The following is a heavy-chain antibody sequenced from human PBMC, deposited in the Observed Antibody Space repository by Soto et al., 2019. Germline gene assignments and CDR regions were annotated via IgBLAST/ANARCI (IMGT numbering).Heavy chain of an antibody. V-gene: IGHV4-39*01. CDR1: GGSFSNNNYY. CDR2: TYYSGSA. CDR3: GKDPNPYWFSP. J-gene: IGHJ5*02. Sequence: SETLSLTCTVSGGSFSNNNYYWGWIRQPPGKGLEWIASTYYSGSAYYNPSLKSRVTISVDTSNNQISLKLTSVTAADTAVYYYGKDPNPYWFSPRAQRTSVPVSA.